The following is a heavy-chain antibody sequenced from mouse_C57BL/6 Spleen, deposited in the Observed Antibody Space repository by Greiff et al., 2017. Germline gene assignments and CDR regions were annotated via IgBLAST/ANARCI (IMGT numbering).Heavy chain of an antibody. V-gene: IGHV5-17*01. D-gene: IGHD1-1*01. Sequence: EVQVVESGGGLVKPGGSLKLSCAASGFTFSDYGMHWVRQAPEKGLEWVAYINSGSSTIYYADTVKGRFTISRDNAKNTLFLQMTSLRSEDTAMYYCARLLYYGSSFDYWGQGTTLTVSS. CDR1: GFTFSDYG. J-gene: IGHJ2*01. CDR3: ARLLYYGSSFDY. CDR2: INSGSSTI.